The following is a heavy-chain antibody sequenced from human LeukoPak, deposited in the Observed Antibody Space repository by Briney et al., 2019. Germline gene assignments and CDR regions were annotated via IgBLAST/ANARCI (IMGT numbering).Heavy chain of an antibody. CDR3: ARWNYGGNSRQFDY. Sequence: SETLSLTCTVSGGSISSYYWSWIRQPPGKGLEWIGYIYYSGSTNYNPSLKSRVTISVDTSKNQFSLKLSSVTAADTAVYYCARWNYGGNSRQFDYWGQGTLVTVSS. J-gene: IGHJ4*02. V-gene: IGHV4-59*01. CDR1: GGSISSYY. D-gene: IGHD4-23*01. CDR2: IYYSGST.